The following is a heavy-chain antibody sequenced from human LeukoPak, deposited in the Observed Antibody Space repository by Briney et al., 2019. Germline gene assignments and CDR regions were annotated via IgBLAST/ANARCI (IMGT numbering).Heavy chain of an antibody. V-gene: IGHV3-21*01. J-gene: IGHJ4*02. CDR1: GFTFSSYS. D-gene: IGHD6-13*01. Sequence: GESLKISCAASGFTFSSYSMNWVRQAPGKGLEWVSSISSSSSYIYYADSVKGRFTISRDNAKNSLYLQMNSLRAEDTAVYYCARYHSSSWYYNYWGQGTLVTVSS. CDR3: ARYHSSSWYYNY. CDR2: ISSSSSYI.